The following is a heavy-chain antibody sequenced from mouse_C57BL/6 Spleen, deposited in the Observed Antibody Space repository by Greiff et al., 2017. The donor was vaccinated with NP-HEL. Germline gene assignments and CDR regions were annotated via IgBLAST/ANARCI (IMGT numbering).Heavy chain of an antibody. CDR3: TRGELGGNYYAMDY. CDR2: ISSGGDYI. Sequence: DVMLVESGEGLVKPGGSLKLSCAASGFTFSSYAMSWVRQTPEKRLEWVAYISSGGDYIYYADTVKGRFTISRDNARNTLYLQMSSLKSEDTAMYYGTRGELGGNYYAMDYWGQGTSVTVSS. CDR1: GFTFSSYA. J-gene: IGHJ4*01. V-gene: IGHV5-9-1*02.